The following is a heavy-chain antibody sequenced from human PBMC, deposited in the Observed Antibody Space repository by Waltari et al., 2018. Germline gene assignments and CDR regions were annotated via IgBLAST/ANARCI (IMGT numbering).Heavy chain of an antibody. CDR3: TRDLPSGDYGAYYYYYMDV. V-gene: IGHV3-49*04. CDR2: IRSKAYAGTT. D-gene: IGHD4-17*01. Sequence: EVQLVEAGGGLVQPGRSLRLSCTASGFTFGDYAMSWVRQAPGKGLGWVGFIRSKAYAGTTAYAASVKGRFTLSRADSKSIAYLQMNSLKTEDTAVYYCTRDLPSGDYGAYYYYYMDVWGKGTTVTVSS. CDR1: GFTFGDYA. J-gene: IGHJ6*03.